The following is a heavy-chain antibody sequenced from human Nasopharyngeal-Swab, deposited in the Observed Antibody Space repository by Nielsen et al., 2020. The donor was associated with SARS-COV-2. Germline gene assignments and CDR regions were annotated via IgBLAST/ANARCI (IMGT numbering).Heavy chain of an antibody. D-gene: IGHD1-26*01. CDR3: AREPSGSYRDYFDY. CDR1: GGSISSGSYY. V-gene: IGHV4-61*02. CDR2: IYTSGST. J-gene: IGHJ4*02. Sequence: SETLSLTCTVSGGSISSGSYYWSWIRQPAGKGLEWIGRIYTSGSTNYNPSLKSRVTISVDTSKNQFFLKLSSVTAADTAVYYCAREPSGSYRDYFDYWGQGTLVTVSS.